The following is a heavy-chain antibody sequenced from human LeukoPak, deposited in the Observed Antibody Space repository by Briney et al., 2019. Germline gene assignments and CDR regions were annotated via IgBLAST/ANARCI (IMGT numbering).Heavy chain of an antibody. CDR2: IYYSGST. CDR3: ARSSKTYYMDV. CDR1: GGSISTYF. V-gene: IGHV4-59*13. J-gene: IGHJ6*03. Sequence: SETLSLTCTVSGGSISTYFWTWIRQPPGKGLEWVGYIYYSGSTHYNSSLKSRVSISIDTSNNQFSLQLNSVSAADTAVYYCARSSKTYYMDVWGRGTTVTVSS.